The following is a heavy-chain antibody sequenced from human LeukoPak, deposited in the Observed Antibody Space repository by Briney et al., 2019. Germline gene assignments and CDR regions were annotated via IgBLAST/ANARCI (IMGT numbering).Heavy chain of an antibody. J-gene: IGHJ4*02. CDR1: GFTFSSYA. Sequence: QPGGSLRLSCAASGFTFSSYAMSWVRQAPGKGLEWVSASSGSGGSTYYADSVKGRFTISRDNSKNTLYLQMNSLRAEDTAVYYCAKTYYYDSSGYLPFDYWGQGTLVTVSS. CDR2: SSGSGGST. D-gene: IGHD3-22*01. CDR3: AKTYYYDSSGYLPFDY. V-gene: IGHV3-23*01.